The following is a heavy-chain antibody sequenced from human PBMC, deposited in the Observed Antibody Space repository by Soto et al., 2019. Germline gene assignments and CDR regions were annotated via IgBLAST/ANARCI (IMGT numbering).Heavy chain of an antibody. CDR3: ARDRGLYYYGSGSPSDL. J-gene: IGHJ5*02. D-gene: IGHD3-10*01. CDR1: GFIFSDYY. CDR2: ISGSGSIV. V-gene: IGHV3-11*01. Sequence: QVQLVESGGGLVKPGGSLRLSCAASGFIFSDYYMSWIRQAPGKGLEWVSYISGSGSIVYYADSMKGRFTISRDNAKNSLYLQMTSLRVDDTAVYYCARDRGLYYYGSGSPSDLWGQGVLVNVSS.